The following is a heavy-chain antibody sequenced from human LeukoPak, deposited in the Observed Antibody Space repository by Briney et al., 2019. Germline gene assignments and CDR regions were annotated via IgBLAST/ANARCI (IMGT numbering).Heavy chain of an antibody. V-gene: IGHV3-23*01. CDR2: ISGSADST. D-gene: IGHD5-24*01. J-gene: IGHJ4*02. CDR1: GFSFRNYA. CDR3: AKDINRRDGYKGFDY. Sequence: LGGSLRLSCVASGFSFRNYAMSWVRQAPGKGLEWVSGISGSADSTYYADSVKGRFTISRDNSKNTLYLQMNSLRAEDTAVYYCAKDINRRDGYKGFDYWGQGTLVTVSS.